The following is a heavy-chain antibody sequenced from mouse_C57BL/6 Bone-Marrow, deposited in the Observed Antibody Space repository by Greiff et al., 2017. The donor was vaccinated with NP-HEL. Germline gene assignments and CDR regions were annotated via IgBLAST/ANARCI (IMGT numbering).Heavy chain of an antibody. CDR2: ISYDGSN. J-gene: IGHJ1*03. CDR1: GYSITSGYY. V-gene: IGHV3-6*01. CDR3: ASGGFLYYYCSDWYFDF. D-gene: IGHD1-1*01. Sequence: VQLKESGPGLVKPSQSLSLTCSVTGYSITSGYYWNWIRQFPGNKLEWMGYISYDGSNNYNPSLKNRISLTRDTSKNQFFLKLNSVTTEDTATYYCASGGFLYYYCSDWYFDFWGTGTTVTVSS.